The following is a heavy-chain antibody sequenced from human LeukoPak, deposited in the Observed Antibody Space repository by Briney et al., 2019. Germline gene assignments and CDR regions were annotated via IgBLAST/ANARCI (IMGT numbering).Heavy chain of an antibody. D-gene: IGHD6-13*01. J-gene: IGHJ4*02. CDR3: ARDEGMFSSSPTGY. Sequence: ASVKVSCKASGYTFTGYYMHWVRQAPGQGLEWMGWINPNSGGTNYAQKFQGRVTMTRGTSISTAYMELSRLRSDDTAVYYCARDEGMFSSSPTGYWGQGTLVTVSS. CDR1: GYTFTGYY. V-gene: IGHV1-2*02. CDR2: INPNSGGT.